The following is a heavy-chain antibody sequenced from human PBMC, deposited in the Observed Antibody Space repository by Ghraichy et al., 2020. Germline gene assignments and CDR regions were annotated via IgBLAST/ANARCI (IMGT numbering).Heavy chain of an antibody. V-gene: IGHV4-34*01. J-gene: IGHJ4*02. Sequence: SETLSLTCAVYGGSFSGYYWSWIRQPPGKGLEWIGEINHSGSTNYNPSLKSRVTISVDTSKNQFSLKLSSVTAADTAVYYCARAAVVWFGESYFDYWGQGTLVTVSS. D-gene: IGHD3-10*01. CDR1: GGSFSGYY. CDR3: ARAAVVWFGESYFDY. CDR2: INHSGST.